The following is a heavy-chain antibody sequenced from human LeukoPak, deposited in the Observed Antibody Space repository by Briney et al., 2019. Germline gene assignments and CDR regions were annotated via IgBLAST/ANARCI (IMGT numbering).Heavy chain of an antibody. Sequence: GASVKVSCKASGYTCTSYYMRWVRQAPGQGLEWMGIINPSGGSTSYAQKFQGRVTMTRDMSTSTVYMELSSLRSEDTAVYYCAREEGMLARRAFDIWGQGTMVTVSS. CDR3: AREEGMLARRAFDI. V-gene: IGHV1-46*01. J-gene: IGHJ3*02. CDR1: GYTCTSYY. CDR2: INPSGGST. D-gene: IGHD3-10*02.